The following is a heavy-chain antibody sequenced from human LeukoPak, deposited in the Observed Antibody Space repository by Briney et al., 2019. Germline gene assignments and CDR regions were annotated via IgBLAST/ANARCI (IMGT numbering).Heavy chain of an antibody. V-gene: IGHV4-39*01. D-gene: IGHD3-3*01. J-gene: IGHJ5*02. CDR2: IYYSGNT. CDR1: GGSISSSCFY. CDR3: ARHPKRRRGLEGWFDP. Sequence: SETLSLICSVSGGSISSSCFYWGRIRQPPGKGLECIGSIYYSGNTYSDPSVQSRVTMSVDTSKNQCSLNLSSVNAADTAVYYWARHPKRRRGLEGWFDPWGEGVLVTVSS.